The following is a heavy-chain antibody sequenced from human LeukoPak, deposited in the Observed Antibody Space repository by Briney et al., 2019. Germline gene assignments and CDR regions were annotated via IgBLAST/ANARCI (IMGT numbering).Heavy chain of an antibody. J-gene: IGHJ4*02. CDR3: ARGGDIVVVVAATYV. V-gene: IGHV4-38-2*02. CDR2: IYHSGST. D-gene: IGHD2-15*01. CDR1: GYSISSGYY. Sequence: PSETLSLTCTVSGYSISSGYYWGWIRQPPGKGLEWIGSIYHSGSTYYNPSLKSRVTISVDTSKNQFSLKLSSVTAADTAVYYCARGGDIVVVVAATYVWGQGTLVTVSP.